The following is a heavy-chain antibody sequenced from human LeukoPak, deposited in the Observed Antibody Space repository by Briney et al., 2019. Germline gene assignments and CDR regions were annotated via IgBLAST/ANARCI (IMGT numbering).Heavy chain of an antibody. CDR3: ARGREYSSSNALGY. Sequence: SETLSLTCAVYGGSFSGYYWSWIRQPPGKGLEWIGSIYYSGSTYYNPSLKSRVTISVDTSKNQFSLKLSSVTAADTAVYYCARGREYSSSNALGYWGQGTLVTVSS. D-gene: IGHD6-6*01. V-gene: IGHV4-34*01. J-gene: IGHJ4*02. CDR1: GGSFSGYY. CDR2: IYYSGST.